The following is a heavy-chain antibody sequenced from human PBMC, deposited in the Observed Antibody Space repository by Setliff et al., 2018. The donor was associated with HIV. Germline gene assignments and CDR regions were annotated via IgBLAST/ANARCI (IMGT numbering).Heavy chain of an antibody. J-gene: IGHJ4*02. CDR1: GVSITSHY. Sequence: SETLSLTCTVSGVSITSHYWNWIRQSPGKGLEWIGFGHHSGHTRQNPSLASRVTISVDMSKNQFSLKLNSLSAADTAVYYCATNSDTSGYPPPPFDYWGQGTLVTVSS. CDR3: ATNSDTSGYPPPPFDY. CDR2: GHHSGHT. D-gene: IGHD3-22*01. V-gene: IGHV4-4*09.